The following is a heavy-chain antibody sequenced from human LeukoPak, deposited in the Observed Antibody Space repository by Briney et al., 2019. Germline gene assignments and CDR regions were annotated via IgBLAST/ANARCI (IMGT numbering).Heavy chain of an antibody. CDR2: ISGSGGST. D-gene: IGHD3-22*01. CDR1: GFTFSSYA. J-gene: IGHJ4*02. V-gene: IGHV3-23*01. Sequence: GGSLRLSCAASGFTFSSYAMSWVRQAPGKGLEWVSAISGSGGSTYYADSVKGRFTISRDNPKNTLYLQMNSLRAEDTAVYYCAKEIYYYDSSGYYPAFDYWGQGTLVTVSS. CDR3: AKEIYYYDSSGYYPAFDY.